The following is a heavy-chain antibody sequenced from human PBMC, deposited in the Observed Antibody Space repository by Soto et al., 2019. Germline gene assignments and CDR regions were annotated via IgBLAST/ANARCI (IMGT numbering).Heavy chain of an antibody. CDR2: VYPSGSS. D-gene: IGHD1-1*01. J-gene: IGHJ5*02. Sequence: PSETLSLTCTVSGGSFSSTNYYWGWIRETPGKGLEWIGSVYPSGSSYYNPSLKSRVTISVDMSKNQFSLSLTSVTAADTAVYYSARNWNDNAAENWFDPCGQGTLVTVS. CDR3: ARNWNDNAAENWFDP. V-gene: IGHV4-39*01. CDR1: GGSFSSTNYY.